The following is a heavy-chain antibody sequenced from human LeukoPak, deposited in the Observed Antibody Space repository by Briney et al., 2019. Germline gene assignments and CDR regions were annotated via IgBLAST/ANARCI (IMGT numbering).Heavy chain of an antibody. D-gene: IGHD3-10*01. V-gene: IGHV1-18*01. Sequence: ASVKVSRKASGYTFTSYGISWVRQAPGQGLEWMGWISAYNGNTNYAQKLQGRVTMTTDTSTSTAYMELRSLRSDDTAVYYCARDPQQEFFGYYYGMDVWGQGTTVTVSS. CDR3: ARDPQQEFFGYYYGMDV. J-gene: IGHJ6*02. CDR1: GYTFTSYG. CDR2: ISAYNGNT.